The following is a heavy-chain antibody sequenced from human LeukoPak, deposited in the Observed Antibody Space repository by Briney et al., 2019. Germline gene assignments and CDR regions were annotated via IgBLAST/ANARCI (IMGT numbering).Heavy chain of an antibody. J-gene: IGHJ4*02. Sequence: SELLSLTCTVSGGSISSSSHYWAWIRQPPGKGLEWLATISESGTTYYNPSLKSRVTISVDTSKNQFSLKLGSVTAADTAVFYCARYSSSYFDYWGQGTLVTVSS. CDR3: ARYSSSYFDY. V-gene: IGHV4-39*01. D-gene: IGHD2-21*01. CDR1: GGSISSSSHY. CDR2: ISESGTT.